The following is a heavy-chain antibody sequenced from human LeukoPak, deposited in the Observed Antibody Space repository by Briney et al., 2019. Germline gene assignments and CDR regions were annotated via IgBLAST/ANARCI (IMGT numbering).Heavy chain of an antibody. J-gene: IGHJ4*02. D-gene: IGHD6-19*01. CDR2: IYRSGST. CDR1: GFTVSTNY. CDR3: AKEGSSGWLRHFEY. V-gene: IGHV3-53*01. Sequence: GGSLRLSCAASGFTVSTNYVRWVRQAPGKGLEWVSVIYRSGSTYYADSVKGRFTISRDTSKNTLYLQMNRLRVEDTAVYYCAKEGSSGWLRHFEYWGQGTLVTVSS.